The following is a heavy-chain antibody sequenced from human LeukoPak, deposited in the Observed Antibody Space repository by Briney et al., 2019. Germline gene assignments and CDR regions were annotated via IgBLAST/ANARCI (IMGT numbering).Heavy chain of an antibody. CDR3: ARDMTALDY. D-gene: IGHD2-21*02. Sequence: GGSLRLSCVASGFTFSDRYMTWIRQAPGKGLEWVARISDDSTYTNYADSVKGRFSISRDNAKKSLYLQMDSLGAEDTAVYYCARDMTALDYWGPGTLVTVSS. CDR2: ISDDSTYT. CDR1: GFTFSDRY. V-gene: IGHV3-11*06. J-gene: IGHJ4*02.